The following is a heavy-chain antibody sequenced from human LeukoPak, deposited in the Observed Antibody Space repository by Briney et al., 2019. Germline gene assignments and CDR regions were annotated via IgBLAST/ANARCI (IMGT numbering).Heavy chain of an antibody. J-gene: IGHJ4*02. D-gene: IGHD4-17*01. Sequence: PGEPLRLSCAASGFTVSSNYMSWVRQAPGKGLEWVSVIYSGGSTYYADSVKARFTISRDNSKNTLYLQLNSLRGEDTAVYYCASQTTVKYYFDYWGQGTLVTVSS. CDR3: ASQTTVKYYFDY. V-gene: IGHV3-53*01. CDR1: GFTVSSNY. CDR2: IYSGGST.